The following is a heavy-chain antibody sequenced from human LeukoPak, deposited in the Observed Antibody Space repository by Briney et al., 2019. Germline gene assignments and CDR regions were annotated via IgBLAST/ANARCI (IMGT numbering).Heavy chain of an antibody. J-gene: IGHJ4*02. Sequence: GGSLRLSCAASGFTFSSYGMHWVRQAPGKGLEWVAFIRYDGSNKYYADSVKGRFTISRDNSKNTLYLQMNSLRPEDTAVYYCAKDLYYYDSSGYYRFDYWGQGTLVTVSS. CDR3: AKDLYYYDSSGYYRFDY. CDR2: IRYDGSNK. D-gene: IGHD3-22*01. V-gene: IGHV3-30*02. CDR1: GFTFSSYG.